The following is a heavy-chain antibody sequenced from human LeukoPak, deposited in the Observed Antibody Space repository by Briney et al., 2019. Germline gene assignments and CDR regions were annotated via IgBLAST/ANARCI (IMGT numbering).Heavy chain of an antibody. CDR1: GFTFSSHA. J-gene: IGHJ4*02. CDR2: ISGSGGST. D-gene: IGHD3-22*01. Sequence: GGSLRLSCAASGFTFSSHAMSWVRQAPGKGLEWVSAISGSGGSTYYADSVKGRFTISRDNSKNTLYLQMNSLKAEDTAVYYCAKDPSYDSSGYYPFYFDYWGQGTLVTVSS. V-gene: IGHV3-23*01. CDR3: AKDPSYDSSGYYPFYFDY.